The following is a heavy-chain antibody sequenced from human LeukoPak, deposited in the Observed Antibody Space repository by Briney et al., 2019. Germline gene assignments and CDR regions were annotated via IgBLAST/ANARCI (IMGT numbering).Heavy chain of an antibody. V-gene: IGHV1-2*02. Sequence: GASVKVSCKASGYTFTGYYMHWVRQAPGQGLEWMGLINPNSGGTNYVQKFQGRVTMTRDTSISTAYMELSSLRSEDTAVYYCARGARATFGYWGQGTLVTVSS. CDR3: ARGARATFGY. J-gene: IGHJ4*02. CDR2: INPNSGGT. CDR1: GYTFTGYY.